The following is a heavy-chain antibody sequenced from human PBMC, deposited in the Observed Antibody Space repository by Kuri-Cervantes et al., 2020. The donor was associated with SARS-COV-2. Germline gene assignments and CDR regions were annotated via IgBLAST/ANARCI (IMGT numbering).Heavy chain of an antibody. CDR2: IWYDGSKK. J-gene: IGHJ5*02. CDR3: ARVRGDYVP. Sequence: GESLKISCAASGFTFNIYGMHWVRQVPGKGLEWVAVIWYDGSKKYYGDSVKGRFTISRDNSKNTLYLQMNSLRAEDTAVYYCARVRGDYVPWGQGTLVTVSS. D-gene: IGHD3-16*01. V-gene: IGHV3-33*01. CDR1: GFTFNIYG.